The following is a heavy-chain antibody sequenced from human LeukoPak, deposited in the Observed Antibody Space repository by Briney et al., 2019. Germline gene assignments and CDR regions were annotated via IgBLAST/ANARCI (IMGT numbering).Heavy chain of an antibody. D-gene: IGHD6-13*01. CDR1: GSTFSDYW. V-gene: IGHV3-74*01. CDR2: IRPDGSGT. Sequence: GGSLRLSCAASGSTFSDYWMHWVRQAPGKGLMWVSRIRPDGSGTNYADSVKGRFTISRDNAKNTLYLQMNSLRAEDTAVYYCARDASSWNYGMDVWGQGTTVTVSS. J-gene: IGHJ6*02. CDR3: ARDASSWNYGMDV.